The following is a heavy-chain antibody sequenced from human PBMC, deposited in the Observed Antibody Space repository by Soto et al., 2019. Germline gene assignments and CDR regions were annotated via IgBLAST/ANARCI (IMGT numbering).Heavy chain of an antibody. D-gene: IGHD3-3*01. V-gene: IGHV3-21*01. Sequence: EVYLVESGGGLVKPGGSLRLSCAASGFTFSTYGMNWARQAPGKGLEWVSSISSSSAYIYYADSVTGRFTISRDNTKNSLFLQMNSLRAEDTAVYYCTRAHYNFWSGSTSGTPFDYWGQGIFVTVSS. CDR3: TRAHYNFWSGSTSGTPFDY. CDR1: GFTFSTYG. J-gene: IGHJ4*02. CDR2: ISSSSAYI.